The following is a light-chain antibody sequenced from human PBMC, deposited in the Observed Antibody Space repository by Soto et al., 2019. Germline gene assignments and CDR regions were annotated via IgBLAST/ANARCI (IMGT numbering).Light chain of an antibody. CDR2: DVN. V-gene: IGLV2-11*01. Sequence: QSALTQPRSVSGSHGQSVTISCTGTNSNLGVYNFVSWYQQHPDKAPHLVIYDVNKRPSGVPDRFSGYKSGNTASLTISGLQADDEAEYYCCSYARTYTDVFGIGTKVTVL. J-gene: IGLJ1*01. CDR3: CSYARTYTDV. CDR1: NSNLGVYNF.